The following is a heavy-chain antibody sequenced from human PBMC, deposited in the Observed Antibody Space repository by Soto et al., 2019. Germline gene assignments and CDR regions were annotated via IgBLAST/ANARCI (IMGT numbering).Heavy chain of an antibody. J-gene: IGHJ5*02. CDR1: GFIFSTYA. Sequence: PWGSLRLSCAASGFIFSTYAMSWVRQAPGKGLEWVSYISSSSSTIYYADSVKGRFTISRDNAKNSLYLQVNSLRAEDTAVYYCARSPFGPVLRFLEWLSRFDPWGQGTQVTVSS. CDR2: ISSSSSTI. D-gene: IGHD3-3*01. V-gene: IGHV3-48*01. CDR3: ARSPFGPVLRFLEWLSRFDP.